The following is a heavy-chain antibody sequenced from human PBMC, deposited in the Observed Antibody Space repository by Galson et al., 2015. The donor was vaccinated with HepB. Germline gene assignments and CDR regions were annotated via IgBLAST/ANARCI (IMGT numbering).Heavy chain of an antibody. CDR3: AKDMGSSGSYNAFDI. V-gene: IGHV3-48*03. J-gene: IGHJ3*02. CDR2: ISSSGSTI. Sequence: LRLSCAASGFTFSSYEMNWVRQAPGKGLEWVSYISSSGSTIYYADSVKGRFTISRDNAENSLYLQMNSLRAEDTALYYCAKDMGSSGSYNAFDIWGQGTMVTVSS. D-gene: IGHD1-26*01. CDR1: GFTFSSYE.